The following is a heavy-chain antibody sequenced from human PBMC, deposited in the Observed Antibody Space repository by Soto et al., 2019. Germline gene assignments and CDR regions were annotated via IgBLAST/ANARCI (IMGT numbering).Heavy chain of an antibody. J-gene: IGHJ6*02. D-gene: IGHD2-2*01. CDR3: ARDRYCSSTSCYLDHLYYYYGMDV. CDR2: ISSSSSYI. V-gene: IGHV3-21*01. Sequence: GGSLRLSCAASGFTFSSYSMNWVRQAPGKGLEWVSSISSSSSYIYYADSVKGRFTISRDNAKNSLYLQMNSLRAEDTAVYYCARDRYCSSTSCYLDHLYYYYGMDVWGQGTTVTVSS. CDR1: GFTFSSYS.